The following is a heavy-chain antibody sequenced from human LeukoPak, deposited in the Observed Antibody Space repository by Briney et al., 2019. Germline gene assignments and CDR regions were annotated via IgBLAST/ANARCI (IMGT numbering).Heavy chain of an antibody. Sequence: SETLSLTCTVSGGSISSDYWSWIRQPAGKGLEWIGRIYTSGSTNYNPSLKSRVTMSVDTSKNQFSLKLSSVTAADTAVYYCARVKWLRSGGLFDYWGQGTLVTVSS. V-gene: IGHV4-4*07. CDR2: IYTSGST. J-gene: IGHJ4*02. D-gene: IGHD5-12*01. CDR3: ARVKWLRSGGLFDY. CDR1: GGSISSDY.